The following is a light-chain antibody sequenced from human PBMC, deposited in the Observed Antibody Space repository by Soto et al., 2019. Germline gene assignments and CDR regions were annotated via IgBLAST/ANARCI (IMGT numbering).Light chain of an antibody. CDR3: QQSYTTPLT. Sequence: DIQMTQSPSSLSASVGDRVTVTCRASQSISSYLNWYQQKPGRAPKLLTYAAFSLQDGVPSRFSGSGSGTHFSLTISSLQPEDFATYYCQQSYTTPLTFGGGTKVDIK. V-gene: IGKV1-39*01. J-gene: IGKJ4*01. CDR2: AAF. CDR1: QSISSY.